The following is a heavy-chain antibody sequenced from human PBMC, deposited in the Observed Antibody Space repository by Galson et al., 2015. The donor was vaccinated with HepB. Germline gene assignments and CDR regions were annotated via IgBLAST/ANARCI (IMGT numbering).Heavy chain of an antibody. Sequence: ETLSLTCAVYGGSFSGHYWSWIRQPPGKGLEWIGEINHSGSTNYSPSLKSRVTISVDTSKNQFSLKLSSVTAADTAVYYCARRAGRRFYFQHWGQGTLVTVSS. CDR1: GGSFSGHY. CDR3: ARRAGRRFYFQH. J-gene: IGHJ1*01. D-gene: IGHD6-19*01. CDR2: INHSGST. V-gene: IGHV4-34*01.